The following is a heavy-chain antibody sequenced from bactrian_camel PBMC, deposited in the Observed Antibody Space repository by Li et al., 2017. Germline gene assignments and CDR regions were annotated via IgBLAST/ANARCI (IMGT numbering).Heavy chain of an antibody. V-gene: IGHV3S6*01. Sequence: HVQLVESGGGLVQPGGSLRLSCAASGFTFSSYSMSWVRQAPGKGLEWVSAGYVNGRGTGYADSVKGRFTISRDNAKTTVYLQMNSLKSEDTALYYCVRDRDPEHYYGMDYWGKGTQVTVS. CDR1: GFTFSSYS. J-gene: IGHJ7*01. CDR2: GYVNGRGT. D-gene: IGHD4*01.